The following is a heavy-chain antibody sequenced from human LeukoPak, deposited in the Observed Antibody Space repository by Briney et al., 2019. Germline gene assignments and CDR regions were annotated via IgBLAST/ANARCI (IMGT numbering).Heavy chain of an antibody. CDR1: GHTFTSYG. J-gene: IGHJ6*03. Sequence: ASVKVSCKASGHTFTSYGISWVRQAPGQGLEWMGWISAYNGNTNYAQKLQGRVTMTTDTSTSTAYMELRSLRSDDTAVYYCARDAPSVYFPYYYCYYMDVWGKGTTVTVSS. V-gene: IGHV1-18*01. CDR3: ARDAPSVYFPYYYCYYMDV. CDR2: ISAYNGNT. D-gene: IGHD3-22*01.